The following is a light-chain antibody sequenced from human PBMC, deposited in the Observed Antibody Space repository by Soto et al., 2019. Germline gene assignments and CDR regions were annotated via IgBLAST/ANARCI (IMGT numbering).Light chain of an antibody. J-gene: IGKJ1*01. CDR1: KGINNY. CDR2: ATS. CDR3: QQYNSYPWT. Sequence: DIQMTQSPPSLSASVGDRVTITFRASKGINNYLAWFQQQPGTAPKPLIYATSTLHSGVPSRFTGSGSGTEFTLTITSLQPEDFVTYYCQQYNSYPWTFGQGTKVEVK. V-gene: IGKV1-16*01.